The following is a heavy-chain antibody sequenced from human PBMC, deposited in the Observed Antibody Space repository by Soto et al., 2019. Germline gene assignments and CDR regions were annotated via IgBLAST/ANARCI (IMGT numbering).Heavy chain of an antibody. V-gene: IGHV2-26*01. J-gene: IGHJ6*03. D-gene: IGHD3-22*01. Sequence: QVTLKESGPVLVKPTETLTLTCTVSGFSLRNARMGVSWIRQPPGKALEWLVHVLSNDEKSYNKSLQTRLTISKDTSKSQVVLTMTYMDPVDTATYFCARILAVNYYYYYVDVWGEGTTVTVSS. CDR1: GFSLRNARMG. CDR2: VLSNDEK. CDR3: ARILAVNYYYYYVDV.